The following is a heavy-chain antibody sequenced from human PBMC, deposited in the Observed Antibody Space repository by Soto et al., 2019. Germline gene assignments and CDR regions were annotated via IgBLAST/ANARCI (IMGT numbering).Heavy chain of an antibody. Sequence: SETLSLTCTVSGGSISSYYWSWIRQPPGKGLEWIGYIYYSGCTNYNPSLKSRVTISVDTSKNQFSLKLSSVTAADAAVYYCARLIPPRTKGSSLIAYWGQGTLVTVSS. CDR2: IYYSGCT. V-gene: IGHV4-59*08. CDR1: GGSISSYY. CDR3: ARLIPPRTKGSSLIAY. J-gene: IGHJ4*02. D-gene: IGHD6-6*01.